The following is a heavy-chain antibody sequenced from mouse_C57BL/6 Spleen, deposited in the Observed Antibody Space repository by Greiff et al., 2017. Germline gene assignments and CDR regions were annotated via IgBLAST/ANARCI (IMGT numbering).Heavy chain of an antibody. D-gene: IGHD2-3*01. CDR3: ARPFYDGYPDG. Sequence: QVQLKESGAELAKPGASVKLSCKASGYTFTSYWMHWVKQRPGQGLEWIGYINPSSGYTKYNQKFKDKATLTAAKSSSTAYMQLSSLTYEDSAVYYCARPFYDGYPDGWGQGTTLTVSS. V-gene: IGHV1-7*01. J-gene: IGHJ2*01. CDR2: INPSSGYT. CDR1: GYTFTSYW.